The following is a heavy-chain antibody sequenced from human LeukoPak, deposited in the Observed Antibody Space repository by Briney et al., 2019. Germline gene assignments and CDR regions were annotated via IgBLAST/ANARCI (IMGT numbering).Heavy chain of an antibody. CDR2: IFCSGGS. Sequence: KTSETLSLTCAGSGGSFTNYDLSWIRQPPGKGLEWIWYIFCSGGSNYNASFQSRRIISVDTSKNQVSLKLTSGTAAEAPALYCARAEFGFVSAERWFDPWGQGTLVTVSS. D-gene: IGHD2/OR15-2a*01. CDR1: GGSFTNYD. V-gene: IGHV4-59*01. CDR3: ARAEFGFVSAERWFDP. J-gene: IGHJ5*02.